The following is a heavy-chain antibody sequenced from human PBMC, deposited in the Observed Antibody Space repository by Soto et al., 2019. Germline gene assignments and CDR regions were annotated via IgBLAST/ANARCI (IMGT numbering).Heavy chain of an antibody. V-gene: IGHV3-30*18. Sequence: GGSLRLSCAASGFTFSSYGMHWVRQAPGKGLEWVAVISYDGSNKYYADSVKGQFTISRDNSKNTLYLQMNSLRAEDTAVYYCAKDPLKWELWRYFDYWGQGPLVTVSS. J-gene: IGHJ4*02. CDR1: GFTFSSYG. CDR2: ISYDGSNK. D-gene: IGHD1-26*01. CDR3: AKDPLKWELWRYFDY.